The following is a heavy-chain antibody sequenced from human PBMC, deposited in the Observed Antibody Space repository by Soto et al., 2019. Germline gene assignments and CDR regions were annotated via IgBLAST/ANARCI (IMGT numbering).Heavy chain of an antibody. J-gene: IGHJ3*02. CDR3: AKKTDSSSPWGALDI. CDR1: GFTFSSYA. V-gene: IGHV3-23*01. CDR2: ISGSGGGT. Sequence: EVQWFESGGGLVQPGGSLRLSCASSGFTFSSYAITWVRQAPAQGLEWVSGISGSGGGTYYADSVKGRFTISRDSSKNTLYLPMDRLRAEDTAVYYCAKKTDSSSPWGALDIWGQGTMVSVSS. D-gene: IGHD6-6*01.